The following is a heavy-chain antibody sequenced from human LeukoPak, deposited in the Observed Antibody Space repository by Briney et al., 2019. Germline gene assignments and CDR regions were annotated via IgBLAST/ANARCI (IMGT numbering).Heavy chain of an antibody. CDR2: IGGSGSST. V-gene: IGHV3-23*01. CDR1: GFTFSIYP. D-gene: IGHD6-13*01. Sequence: GGSLRLSCAASGFTFSIYPMSWVRQAPGKGLEWVSAIGGSGSSTYYADSVKGRFTISRDNSKNTLYLQMSSLRADDTAVYYCAKGSAAVRPYYFDYWGQGTLATVSS. CDR3: AKGSAAVRPYYFDY. J-gene: IGHJ4*02.